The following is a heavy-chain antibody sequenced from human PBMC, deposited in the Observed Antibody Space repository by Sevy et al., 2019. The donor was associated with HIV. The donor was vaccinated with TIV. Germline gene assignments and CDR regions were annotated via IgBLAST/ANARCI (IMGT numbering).Heavy chain of an antibody. V-gene: IGHV3-7*01. CDR1: GFTFTHYW. CDR3: ARVLKFDQVDY. D-gene: IGHD3-3*01. J-gene: IGHJ4*02. Sequence: GGSLRLSCAASGFTFTHYWMSWVRQAPGKGLEWVANINEEGSQKYYLDSVKGRFTISRDNAKKSLFLEMNSLRAEDTAVYYCARVLKFDQVDYWGQGTLVTVSS. CDR2: INEEGSQK.